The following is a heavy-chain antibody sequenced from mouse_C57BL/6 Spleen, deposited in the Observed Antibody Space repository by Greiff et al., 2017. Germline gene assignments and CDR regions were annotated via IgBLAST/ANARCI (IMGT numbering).Heavy chain of an antibody. CDR3: ARSEYFDV. CDR1: GFTFTDYY. V-gene: IGHV7-3*01. CDR2: IRNKANGYTT. Sequence: EVKLMESGGGLVQPGGSLSLSCAASGFTFTDYYMSWVRQPPGKALEWLGFIRNKANGYTTEYSASVKGRFTISRDNSQSILYLQMNALRAEDSATYYCARSEYFDVWGTGTTVTVSS. J-gene: IGHJ1*03.